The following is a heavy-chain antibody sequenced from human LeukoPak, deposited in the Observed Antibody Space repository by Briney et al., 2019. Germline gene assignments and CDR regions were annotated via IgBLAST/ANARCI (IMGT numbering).Heavy chain of an antibody. J-gene: IGHJ4*02. CDR3: ARDRHVYNWNDKDFDY. CDR2: IKQDGSEK. CDR1: GFTFSSYW. Sequence: GGSLRLSCAASGFTFSSYWMSWVRQAPGKRLEWVANIKQDGSEKYYVDSVKGRFTISRDKAKNSLYLQMNSLRAEDTAVYYCARDRHVYNWNDKDFDYWGQGTLVTVSS. D-gene: IGHD1-1*01. V-gene: IGHV3-7*01.